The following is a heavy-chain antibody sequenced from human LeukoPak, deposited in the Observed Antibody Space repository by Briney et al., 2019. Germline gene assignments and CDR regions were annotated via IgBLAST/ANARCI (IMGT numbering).Heavy chain of an antibody. V-gene: IGHV1-2*06. CDR1: GYTFTGYY. D-gene: IGHD3-9*01. Sequence: ASVKVSCKASGYTFTGYYMHWVRQAPGQGLEWMGRINPNSGGTNYAQKFQGRVTMTRDTSISTAYMELSRPRSDDTAVYYCARDPLYYDILTGYSLDVWGQGTTVTVSS. CDR2: INPNSGGT. CDR3: ARDPLYYDILTGYSLDV. J-gene: IGHJ6*02.